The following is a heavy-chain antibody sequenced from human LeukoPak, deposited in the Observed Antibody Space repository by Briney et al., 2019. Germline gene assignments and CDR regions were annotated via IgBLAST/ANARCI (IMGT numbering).Heavy chain of an antibody. CDR1: GFNFDHYW. Sequence: GGSLRLSCAASGFNFDHYWMTWVRQAPGKGLEWVASIKQDGSEKVYLDSMKGRFTISRDQSRDSLYLQMNSLRPEDTAVYCARDPGSGWWGGFDLWGQGTLVTVSS. CDR2: IKQDGSEK. V-gene: IGHV3-7*04. CDR3: ARDPGSGWWGGFDL. J-gene: IGHJ5*02. D-gene: IGHD6-19*01.